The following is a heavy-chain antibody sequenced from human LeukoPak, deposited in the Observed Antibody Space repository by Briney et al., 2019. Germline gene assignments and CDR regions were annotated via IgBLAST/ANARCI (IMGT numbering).Heavy chain of an antibody. J-gene: IGHJ4*02. Sequence: SQTLSLTCTVSGGSISSGDYYWSWIRQPPGKGREGIGYIYDSGSTSYNPSRKSRVTILVDTSQNEFSLKLSSMTAADTAVYYCASSEKYEVLRFLEWSPGFDYWGQGTLVTVSS. V-gene: IGHV4-30-4*08. CDR1: GGSISSGDYY. CDR3: ASSEKYEVLRFLEWSPGFDY. CDR2: IYDSGST. D-gene: IGHD3-3*01.